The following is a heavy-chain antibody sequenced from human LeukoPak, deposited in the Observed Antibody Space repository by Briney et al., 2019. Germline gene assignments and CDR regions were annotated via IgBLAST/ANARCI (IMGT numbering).Heavy chain of an antibody. Sequence: PSETLSLTCTVSGGSVSNSFWSWIRQPPGQGLEWIGYMYYSGSTNYNPSHKSRVTISIDTSKNQFSLKLSSVTAADTAVYYCARESDIVVVPAARYFDYWGQGTLVTVSS. D-gene: IGHD2-2*01. J-gene: IGHJ4*02. CDR1: GGSVSNSF. CDR2: MYYSGST. CDR3: ARESDIVVVPAARYFDY. V-gene: IGHV4-59*02.